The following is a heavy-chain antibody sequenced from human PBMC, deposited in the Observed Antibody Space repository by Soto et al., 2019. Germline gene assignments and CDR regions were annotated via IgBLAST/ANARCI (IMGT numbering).Heavy chain of an antibody. CDR3: ARSLRFLEWSHNYYYYGMDV. CDR1: GGSFSGYY. D-gene: IGHD3-3*01. Sequence: SETLSLTXAVYGGSFSGYYWSWIRQPPGKGLEWIGEINHSGSTNYNPSLKSRVTISVDTSKNQFSLKLSSVTAADTAVYYCARSLRFLEWSHNYYYYGMDVWGQGTTVTV. J-gene: IGHJ6*02. V-gene: IGHV4-34*01. CDR2: INHSGST.